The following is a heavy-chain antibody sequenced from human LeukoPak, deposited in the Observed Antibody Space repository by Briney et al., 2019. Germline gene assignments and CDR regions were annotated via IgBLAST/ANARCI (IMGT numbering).Heavy chain of an antibody. J-gene: IGHJ3*02. CDR1: GFTFSSYA. D-gene: IGHD3-22*01. CDR2: ISGSGGST. V-gene: IGHV3-23*01. Sequence: GGSLRLSCAASGFTFSSYAMSWVRQAPGKGLEWVSAISGSGGSTYYADSVKGRFTISRDNSKNALYLQMNSLRAEDTAVYYCAKDRRGPQEYYDSSGYYDAFDIWGQGTMVTVSS. CDR3: AKDRRGPQEYYDSSGYYDAFDI.